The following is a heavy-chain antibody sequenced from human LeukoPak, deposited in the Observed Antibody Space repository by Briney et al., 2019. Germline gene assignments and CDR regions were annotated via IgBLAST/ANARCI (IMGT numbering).Heavy chain of an antibody. D-gene: IGHD2-15*01. CDR3: AREGSYYDMDV. J-gene: IGHJ6*02. V-gene: IGHV3-15*01. Sequence: GGSLRLSCAASGFTFSNAWMSWVRQVAGKGLEWVGRIKSKIDGGTTDYAAPVKGRFTISRDDSKNTLYMQMNSLKAEDTAVYYCAREGSYYDMDVWGQGTTVTVSS. CDR2: IKSKIDGGTT. CDR1: GFTFSNAW.